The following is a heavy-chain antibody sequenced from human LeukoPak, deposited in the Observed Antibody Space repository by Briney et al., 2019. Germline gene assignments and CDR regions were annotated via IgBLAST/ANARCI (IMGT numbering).Heavy chain of an antibody. CDR2: ISGDGGIT. CDR3: AKSSGPGGYYYYGMDV. J-gene: IGHJ6*02. V-gene: IGHV3-23*01. Sequence: GGSLRLSCAASEFTFNTYAVSWVRQAPGKGLEWVSAISGDGGITYYADSVRGRFTISRDNSKSTLYLQMNSLRAEDTAVYYCAKSSGPGGYYYYGMDVWGQGTTVTVSS. CDR1: EFTFNTYA. D-gene: IGHD3-22*01.